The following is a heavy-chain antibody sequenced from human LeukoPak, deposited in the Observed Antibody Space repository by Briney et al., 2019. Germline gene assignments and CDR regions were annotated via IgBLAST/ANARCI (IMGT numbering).Heavy chain of an antibody. Sequence: ASVKVSCKASGYTFTGYYMHWVRQAPGQGLEWMGWINPNSGGTNYAQKFQGRVTMTRDTPISTAYMELSRLRSDDTAVYYCARGGQYQPLMSWATNRFDPWGQGTLVTVSS. CDR3: ARGGQYQPLMSWATNRFDP. CDR1: GYTFTGYY. D-gene: IGHD2-2*01. V-gene: IGHV1-2*02. CDR2: INPNSGGT. J-gene: IGHJ5*02.